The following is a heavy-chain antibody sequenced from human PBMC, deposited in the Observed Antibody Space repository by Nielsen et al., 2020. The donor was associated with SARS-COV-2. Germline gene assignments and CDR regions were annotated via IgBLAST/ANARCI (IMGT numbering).Heavy chain of an antibody. Sequence: GGSLRLSCVASGFTFSGSAMHWVRQASGKGLEWLGRIRSYANEYATAYAASVKGRFTISRDDSKNTAYLQMNSLKTEDTAVYYCAILMYYWGQGTLVTVSS. V-gene: IGHV3-73*01. CDR3: AILMYY. J-gene: IGHJ4*02. CDR2: IRSYANEYAT. CDR1: GFTFSGSA.